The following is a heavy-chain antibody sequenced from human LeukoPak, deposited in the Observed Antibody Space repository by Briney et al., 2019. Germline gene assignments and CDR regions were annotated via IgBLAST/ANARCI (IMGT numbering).Heavy chain of an antibody. J-gene: IGHJ6*03. V-gene: IGHV3-30*02. Sequence: GGSLRLSCAASGFTFSSYGMHWVRQAPGKGLEGVAFIRYDGSNKYYADSVKGRFTISRDNSKNTLYLQMNSLRAEDTAVYYCAKDPNLESFGGYMDVWGKGTTVTVSS. CDR1: GFTFSSYG. CDR2: IRYDGSNK. D-gene: IGHD3-3*01. CDR3: AKDPNLESFGGYMDV.